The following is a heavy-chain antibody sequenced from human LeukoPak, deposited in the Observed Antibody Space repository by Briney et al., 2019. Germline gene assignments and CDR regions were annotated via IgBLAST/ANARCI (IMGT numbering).Heavy chain of an antibody. V-gene: IGHV1-8*02. Sequence: ASVKVSCKASGGTFSSYAINWVRQATGQGLEWMGWMNPSSGNTGYAQKFQGRVTMTRNTSISTAYMELSSLRSEDTAVYYCAKSYDFWSNFDYWGQGTLVTVSS. CDR3: AKSYDFWSNFDY. D-gene: IGHD3-3*01. J-gene: IGHJ4*02. CDR1: GGTFSSYA. CDR2: MNPSSGNT.